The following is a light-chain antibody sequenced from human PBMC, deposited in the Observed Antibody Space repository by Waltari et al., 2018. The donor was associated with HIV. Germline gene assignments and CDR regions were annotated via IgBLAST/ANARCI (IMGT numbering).Light chain of an antibody. Sequence: QSALTQPRSVSGSPGQSVTISCTGTSSDVGLYKYVSWYQQHPGKVPKLLIYALNDRPSGGPDRFSGSSSGTTASLTISVLQSEDEAFYYCCSYAGSYTLIFGGGTKLTVL. CDR2: ALN. J-gene: IGLJ2*01. V-gene: IGLV2-11*01. CDR3: CSYAGSYTLI. CDR1: SSDVGLYKY.